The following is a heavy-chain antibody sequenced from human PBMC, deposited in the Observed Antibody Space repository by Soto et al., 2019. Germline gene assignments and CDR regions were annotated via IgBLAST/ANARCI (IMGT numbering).Heavy chain of an antibody. J-gene: IGHJ4*02. CDR1: DYTFTSYG. Sequence: ASVKVSCKASDYTFTSYGISWVRQAPGQGLEWMGWISAYNGNTNYAQKLQGRVTMTTDTSTSTAYMELRSLRSDDTAVYYCARDLMPYYYDSSGYVGIDYWGQGTLVTVSS. D-gene: IGHD3-22*01. CDR2: ISAYNGNT. CDR3: ARDLMPYYYDSSGYVGIDY. V-gene: IGHV1-18*01.